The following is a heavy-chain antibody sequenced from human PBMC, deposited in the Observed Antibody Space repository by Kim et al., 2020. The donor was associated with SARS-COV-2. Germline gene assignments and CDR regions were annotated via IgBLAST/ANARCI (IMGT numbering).Heavy chain of an antibody. CDR2: INHSGST. D-gene: IGHD3-22*01. J-gene: IGHJ4*02. CDR3: ARGSPYDSSGYYGY. Sequence: SETLSLTCAVYGGSFSGYYWSWIRQPPGKGLEWIGEINHSGSTNYNPSLKSRVTISVDTSKNQFSLKLSSVTAADTAVYYCARGSPYDSSGYYGYWGQGTLVTVSS. V-gene: IGHV4-34*01. CDR1: GGSFSGYY.